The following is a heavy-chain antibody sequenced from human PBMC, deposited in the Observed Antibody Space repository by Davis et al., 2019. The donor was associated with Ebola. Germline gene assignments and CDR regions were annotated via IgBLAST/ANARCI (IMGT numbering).Heavy chain of an antibody. V-gene: IGHV4-34*01. CDR1: AGSFSGYY. CDR3: AGAVGRGAWFDP. Sequence: SQTLSPTCPLYAGSFSGYYSSCIRQLPGKWLEWIGAIHLSGCTNYNPSLKSRVTISVDTSTNQFSLKLSSVTAADTAGYYCAGAVGRGAWFDPWGQGTLVTVSS. CDR2: IHLSGCT. J-gene: IGHJ5*02. D-gene: IGHD3-10*01.